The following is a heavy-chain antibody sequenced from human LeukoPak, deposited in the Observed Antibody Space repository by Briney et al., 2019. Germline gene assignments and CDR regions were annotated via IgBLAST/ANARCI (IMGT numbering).Heavy chain of an antibody. J-gene: IGHJ4*02. CDR1: GFIFSNYA. CDR3: AKAIHSSSSGVVDY. V-gene: IGHV3-30*02. Sequence: GGSLRLSCAASGFIFSNYAMHWVRQAPGKGLEWVTFIRYDGSNKYYAESVKGRFTISRDNSKNTLYLQMNSLRAEDTAVYYCAKAIHSSSSGVVDYWGQGTLVTVS. CDR2: IRYDGSNK. D-gene: IGHD6-6*01.